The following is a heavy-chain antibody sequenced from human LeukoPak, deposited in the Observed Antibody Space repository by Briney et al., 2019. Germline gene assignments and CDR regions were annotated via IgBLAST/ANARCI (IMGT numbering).Heavy chain of an antibody. J-gene: IGHJ4*02. D-gene: IGHD3-22*01. V-gene: IGHV3-33*01. CDR1: GFTFSSYG. Sequence: GRSLRLSCAASGFTFSSYGMHWVRQAPGKGLEWVAVIWYDGSNKYYADSVKGRFTISRDNSKNTLYLQMNSLRAEDTAVYYCARDNYDSSGYYRSAFGYWGQGTLVTVSS. CDR2: IWYDGSNK. CDR3: ARDNYDSSGYYRSAFGY.